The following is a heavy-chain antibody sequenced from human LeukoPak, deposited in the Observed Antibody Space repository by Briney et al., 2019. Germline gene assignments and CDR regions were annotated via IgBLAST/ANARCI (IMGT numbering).Heavy chain of an antibody. CDR1: GGSISSGGYY. J-gene: IGHJ5*02. CDR2: IYTSGNT. Sequence: SETLSLTCTVSGGSISSGGYYWSWIRQPAGKGLEWIGRIYTSGNTNYNPSLKSRVTISVDTSKNQFSLKLSSVTAADTAVYYCARKGPYSSSWYHGHIWFDPWGQGTLVTVSS. V-gene: IGHV4-61*02. CDR3: ARKGPYSSSWYHGHIWFDP. D-gene: IGHD6-13*01.